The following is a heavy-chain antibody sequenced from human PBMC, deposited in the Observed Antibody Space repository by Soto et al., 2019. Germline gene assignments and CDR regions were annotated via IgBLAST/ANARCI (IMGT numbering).Heavy chain of an antibody. V-gene: IGHV1-2*02. Sequence: QVQLVQSGAVVKKPGASVKVSCKASGYTFTGYYMHWLRQAPGQGLEWMGWINPNSGGTNYAQKFQGRVTMTRDTSISTAYMELSRLRSDDTAVYYCARVRYSYGKLCYYGMDVWGQGTTVTVSS. CDR2: INPNSGGT. J-gene: IGHJ6*02. D-gene: IGHD5-18*01. CDR1: GYTFTGYY. CDR3: ARVRYSYGKLCYYGMDV.